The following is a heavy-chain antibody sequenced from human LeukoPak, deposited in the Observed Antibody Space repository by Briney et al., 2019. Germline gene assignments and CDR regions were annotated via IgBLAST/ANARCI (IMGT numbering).Heavy chain of an antibody. V-gene: IGHV3-7*01. CDR3: ARDLVRRDGYNPDFDY. CDR1: RFTFSSYA. Sequence: GGSLRLSCAASRFTFSSYAMSWVRQAPGKGLEWVANIKQDGSEKYYVDSVKGRFTISRDNAKNSLYLQMNSLRAEDTAVYYCARDLVRRDGYNPDFDYWGQGTLVTVSS. CDR2: IKQDGSEK. D-gene: IGHD5-24*01. J-gene: IGHJ4*02.